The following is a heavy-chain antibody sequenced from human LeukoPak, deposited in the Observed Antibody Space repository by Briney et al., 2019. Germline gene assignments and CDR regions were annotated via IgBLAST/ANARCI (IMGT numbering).Heavy chain of an antibody. V-gene: IGHV4-39*01. Sequence: NPSETLSLTCTVSGGSISSSSYYWGWIRQPPGKGLEWIGSIYYSGSTYYNPSLKSRVTISVDTSKNQFSLKLSSVTAADTAVYYCARSDGTYTWYFDVWGRGTLVTVSS. CDR1: GGSISSSSYY. J-gene: IGHJ2*01. CDR3: ARSDGTYTWYFDV. CDR2: IYYSGST. D-gene: IGHD4-11*01.